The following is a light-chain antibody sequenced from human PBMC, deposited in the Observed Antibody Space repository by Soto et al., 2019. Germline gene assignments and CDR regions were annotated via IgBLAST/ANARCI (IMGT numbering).Light chain of an antibody. CDR2: GNS. J-gene: IGLJ2*01. Sequence: QSVLTQPPSVSGAPGQRVTISCTGSSSNIGAGYDVHWYQQLPGTAPKLLIYGNSKRPSGVPDRFSGSKSGTSASLAITGLQAEDEAEYYCQSYDSSLSGVVFGGGTKLTVL. V-gene: IGLV1-40*01. CDR1: SSNIGAGYD. CDR3: QSYDSSLSGVV.